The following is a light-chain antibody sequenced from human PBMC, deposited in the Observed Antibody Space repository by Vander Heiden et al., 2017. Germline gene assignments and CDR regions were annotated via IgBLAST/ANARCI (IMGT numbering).Light chain of an antibody. J-gene: IGLJ3*02. CDR1: SSDVGSYNL. V-gene: IGLV2-23*02. Sequence: SALTQPASVSGSPGQSITISCTGTSSDVGSYNLVSWYQQHPGKAPKLMIYEVSKRPSGVSNRFSGSKSGNTASLTISGLQAEDEADYYCCSYAGSSTWVFGGGTKLTGL. CDR3: CSYAGSSTWV. CDR2: EVS.